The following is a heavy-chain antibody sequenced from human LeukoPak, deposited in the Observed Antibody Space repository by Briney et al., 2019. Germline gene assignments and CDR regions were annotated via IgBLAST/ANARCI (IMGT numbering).Heavy chain of an antibody. Sequence: GGSLRLSCAASGFTFSSYAMYWVRQAPGKGLEWVSAISGSGGSTYYADSVKGRFTISRDNSKNTLYLQMNTLRADDTAVYYCAKDHGSSDWYYFDYWGQGTLVTVSS. CDR1: GFTFSSYA. J-gene: IGHJ4*02. CDR2: ISGSGGST. CDR3: AKDHGSSDWYYFDY. D-gene: IGHD6-13*01. V-gene: IGHV3-23*01.